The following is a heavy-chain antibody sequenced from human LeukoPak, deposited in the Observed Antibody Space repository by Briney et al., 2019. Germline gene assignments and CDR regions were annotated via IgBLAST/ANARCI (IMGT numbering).Heavy chain of an antibody. CDR1: GFTFSSYA. V-gene: IGHV3-23*01. Sequence: GGSLRLSCAASGFTFSSYAMSWVRHAPGEGLEWVSAISGSGGSTYYAYSVKGRFTISRDNSKNTLYLQMNSLRAEDTAVYYCAKLGEYYYGPLTPQYWGQGTLVTVSS. CDR3: AKLGEYYYGPLTPQY. CDR2: ISGSGGST. J-gene: IGHJ4*02. D-gene: IGHD3-10*01.